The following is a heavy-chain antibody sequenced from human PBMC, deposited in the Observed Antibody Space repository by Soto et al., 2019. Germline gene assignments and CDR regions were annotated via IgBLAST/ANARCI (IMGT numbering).Heavy chain of an antibody. D-gene: IGHD6-19*01. J-gene: IGHJ3*01. Sequence: EVQLVESGGRLVQPGGSLRLSCAASGFTFSSFTMNWVRQAPGKGLEWVSYIGSSGITRYHADSVKGRFTVSRDNARNSLYLQMNRLRDEDTALYYCARSGSSGYHRYRLRSNDAFDVWGQGTMVTVSP. V-gene: IGHV3-48*02. CDR1: GFTFSSFT. CDR2: IGSSGITR. CDR3: ARSGSSGYHRYRLRSNDAFDV.